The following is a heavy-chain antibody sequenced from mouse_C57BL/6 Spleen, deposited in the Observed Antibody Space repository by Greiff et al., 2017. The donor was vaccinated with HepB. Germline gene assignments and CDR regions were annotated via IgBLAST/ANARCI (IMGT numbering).Heavy chain of an antibody. D-gene: IGHD1-1*01. Sequence: VQLQQPGAELVKPGASVKLSCKASGYTFTSYWMHWVKQRPGRGLEWIGRIDPNSGGTKYNEKFKSKATLTVDKPSSTAYMQLSSLTSEDSAVYECAVYYYGSRLYLDYWGQGTTLTVSS. CDR1: GYTFTSYW. CDR2: IDPNSGGT. V-gene: IGHV1-72*01. J-gene: IGHJ2*01. CDR3: AVYYYGSRLYLDY.